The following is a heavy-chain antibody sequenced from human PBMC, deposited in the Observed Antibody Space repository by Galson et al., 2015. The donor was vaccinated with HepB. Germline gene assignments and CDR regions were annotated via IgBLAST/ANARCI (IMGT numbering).Heavy chain of an antibody. CDR3: ARHWQQLVRFAFDI. J-gene: IGHJ3*02. D-gene: IGHD6-13*01. V-gene: IGHV4-39*01. CDR2: IYYSGST. CDR1: GGSISSSSYY. Sequence: QVQLQESGPGLVKPSETLSLTCTVSGGSISSSSYYWGWIRQPPGKGLEWIGSIYYSGSTYYNPSLKSRVTISVDTSRTQFSLKLSSVTAADTAVYYCARHWQQLVRFAFDIWGQGTMVTVSS.